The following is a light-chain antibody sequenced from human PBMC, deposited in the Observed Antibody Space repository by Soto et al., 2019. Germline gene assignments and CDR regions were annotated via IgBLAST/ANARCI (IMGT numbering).Light chain of an antibody. CDR2: LEGSGSY. CDR3: ETWDTNVVV. CDR1: SGHSTYI. Sequence: QSVLTQSSSASASLGSSVKLTCTLISGHSTYIIAWHQQQPGKAPRYLMKLEGSGSYNKGSGIPDRFSGSSSGADRYLTISNLQFEDEADYYCETWDTNVVVFGGGTKVTVL. J-gene: IGLJ2*01. V-gene: IGLV4-60*02.